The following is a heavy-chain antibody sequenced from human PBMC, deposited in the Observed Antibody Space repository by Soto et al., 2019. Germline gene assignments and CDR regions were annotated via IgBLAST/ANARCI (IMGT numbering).Heavy chain of an antibody. V-gene: IGHV4-39*01. D-gene: IGHD2-15*01. CDR1: GGSINSGEYY. CDR2: IYYSGST. J-gene: IGHJ4*02. CDR3: ARHPTPPTFEY. Sequence: PSETLSLTCTVSGGSINSGEYYWAWVRQPPGTGLEWIGSIYYSGSTYYYSSLKSRVTISLDTSKNQFSLKLTSVTAADTALYYCARHPTPPTFEYWGQGALVTVSS.